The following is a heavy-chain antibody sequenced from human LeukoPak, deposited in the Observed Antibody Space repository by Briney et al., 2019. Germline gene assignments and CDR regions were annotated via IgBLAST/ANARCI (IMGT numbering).Heavy chain of an antibody. J-gene: IGHJ4*02. CDR2: ISWNSGVI. D-gene: IGHD3-10*01. CDR3: AKDRFGSGTNYLDS. CDR1: GFTFDDYA. V-gene: IGHV3-9*01. Sequence: GGSLRLSCAASGFTFDDYAIHWVRQGPGKGLEWVSGISWNSGVIGYADSVKGRFTISRDNAKNSLYLQMNSLRAEDTAFYFCAKDRFGSGTNYLDSWGQGTLVTVSS.